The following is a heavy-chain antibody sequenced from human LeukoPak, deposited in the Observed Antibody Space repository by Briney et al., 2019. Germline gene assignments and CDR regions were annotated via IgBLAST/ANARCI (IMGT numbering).Heavy chain of an antibody. Sequence: PGGSLRLSCAASGFTFSSYAMSWVRQAPGKGLEWVSAISGSGGSTYYADSVKGRFTISRDNPKNTLYLQMNSLRPEDTAVYYCAGHFGAWHYFDYWGQGTLVTVSS. CDR3: AGHFGAWHYFDY. CDR1: GFTFSSYA. CDR2: ISGSGGST. J-gene: IGHJ4*02. D-gene: IGHD3-3*01. V-gene: IGHV3-23*01.